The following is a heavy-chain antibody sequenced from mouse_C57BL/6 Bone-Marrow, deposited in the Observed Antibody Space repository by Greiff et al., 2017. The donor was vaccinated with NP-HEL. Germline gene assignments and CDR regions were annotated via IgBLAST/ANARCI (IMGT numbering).Heavy chain of an antibody. V-gene: IGHV1-7*01. CDR2: INPSSGYT. J-gene: IGHJ4*01. D-gene: IGHD2-3*01. CDR3: ARYPDGYSHYYAMDY. CDR1: GYTFTSYW. Sequence: VQLQQSGAELAKPGASVKLSCKASGYTFTSYWMHWVKQRPGQGLEWIGYINPSSGYTKYNQKFKDKATLTADQSSSTAYMQLSSLTYEDSAVYYCARYPDGYSHYYAMDYWGQGTSVTVSS.